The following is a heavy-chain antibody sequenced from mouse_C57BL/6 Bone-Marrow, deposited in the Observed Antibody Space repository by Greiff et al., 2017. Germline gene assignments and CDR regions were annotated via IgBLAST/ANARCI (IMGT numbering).Heavy chain of an antibody. CDR2: INYDGSST. CDR1: GFTFSDYY. Sequence: EVQVVESEGGLVQPGSSMKLSCTASGFTFSDYYMSWVRQVPEKGLEWVANINYDGSSTYYLDSLKSRFIISRDNAKNILYLQMSSLKSEDTATXYCARSSNPDFDYWGQGTTLTVSS. V-gene: IGHV5-16*01. CDR3: ARSSNPDFDY. D-gene: IGHD2-5*01. J-gene: IGHJ2*01.